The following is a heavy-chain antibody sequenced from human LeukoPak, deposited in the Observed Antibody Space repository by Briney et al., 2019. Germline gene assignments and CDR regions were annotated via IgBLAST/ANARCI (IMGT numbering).Heavy chain of an antibody. CDR1: GGSISGGHYY. Sequence: SETLSLTCTVSGGSISGGHYYWGWIRQPPGKGLEWIGRFYTTGSPSYNPSLMSRVTMSVDTSKNQFSLKLNSVTAADTAIYYCARLSLLWFGYYSYFDYWGQGTLVTVSS. V-gene: IGHV4-39*07. J-gene: IGHJ4*02. CDR3: ARLSLLWFGYYSYFDY. D-gene: IGHD3-10*01. CDR2: FYTTGSP.